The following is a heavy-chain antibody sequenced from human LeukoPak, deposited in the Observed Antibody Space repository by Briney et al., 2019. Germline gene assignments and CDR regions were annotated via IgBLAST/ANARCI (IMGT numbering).Heavy chain of an antibody. J-gene: IGHJ6*02. CDR3: ARLPVVRGLNYYGMDV. V-gene: IGHV1-69*13. Sequence: SVKVSCKASGGTFSSYAISCVRQAPGQGLEWMGGIIPIFGTANYAQKFQGRVTITADESTSTAYMELSSLRSEDTAVYYCARLPVVRGLNYYGMDVWGQGTTVTVSS. D-gene: IGHD3-10*01. CDR2: IIPIFGTA. CDR1: GGTFSSYA.